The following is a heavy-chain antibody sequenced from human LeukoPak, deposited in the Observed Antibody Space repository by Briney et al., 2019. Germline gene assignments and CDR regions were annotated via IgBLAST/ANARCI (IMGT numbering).Heavy chain of an antibody. CDR1: GYTFSSYG. CDR2: INPNSGGT. V-gene: IGHV1-2*02. Sequence: RASVKVSCKASGYTFSSYGISWVRQAPGQGLEWMGWINPNSGGTNYAQNFQGRVTMTRDTSISTAYMELSRLRSDDTAVYYCARDLELWGQGTLVAVSS. J-gene: IGHJ5*02. CDR3: ARDLEL.